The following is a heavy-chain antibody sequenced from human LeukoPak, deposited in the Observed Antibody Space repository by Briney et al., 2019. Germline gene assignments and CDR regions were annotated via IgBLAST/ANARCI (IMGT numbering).Heavy chain of an antibody. CDR3: ARSQELVTMDDACDS. CDR2: IIPTIGAA. CDR1: GGSFSRYA. Sequence: SVKVSCKASGGSFSRYAMNWVRPAPGQGLEWMGGIIPTIGAANYAQNFEGRVTITTDESTNTAYMEINNLRSDDTAVYYCARSQELVTMDDACDSWGQGTLVTVSS. V-gene: IGHV1-69*05. J-gene: IGHJ3*02. D-gene: IGHD3-9*01.